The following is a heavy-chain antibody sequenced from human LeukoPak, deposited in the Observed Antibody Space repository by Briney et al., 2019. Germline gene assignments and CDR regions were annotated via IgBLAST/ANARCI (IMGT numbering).Heavy chain of an antibody. J-gene: IGHJ2*01. D-gene: IGHD3-22*01. V-gene: IGHV4-59*01. CDR2: IYYSGTI. CDR3: ARDSRPAHYYDSSGQDCFFDL. Sequence: SETLSLTCTVSGGSISSYYWSWIRQPPGKGLEWIGYIYYSGTINYNPSLKSRVTISVVTSKNQFSLKLSSVTAADTAIYYCARDSRPAHYYDSSGQDCFFDLWGRGTLVTVSS. CDR1: GGSISSYY.